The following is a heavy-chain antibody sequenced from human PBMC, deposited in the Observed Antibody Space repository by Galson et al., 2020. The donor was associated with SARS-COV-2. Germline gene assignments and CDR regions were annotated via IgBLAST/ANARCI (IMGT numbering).Heavy chain of an antibody. Sequence: SETLSLTCTVSGGSISSSSYYWGWIRQPPGKGLEWIGSIYYSGSTYYNPSLKSRVTISVDTSKNQFSLKLSSVTAADTAVYYCARERAPYCSSTSCYTGNWFDPWGQGTLVTVSS. D-gene: IGHD2-2*02. J-gene: IGHJ5*02. V-gene: IGHV4-39*07. CDR3: ARERAPYCSSTSCYTGNWFDP. CDR2: IYYSGST. CDR1: GGSISSSSYY.